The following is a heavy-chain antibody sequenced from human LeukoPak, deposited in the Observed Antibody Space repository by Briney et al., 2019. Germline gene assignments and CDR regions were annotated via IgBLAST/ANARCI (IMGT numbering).Heavy chain of an antibody. CDR1: GGSISSYY. Sequence: SETLSLTCTVSGGSISSYYWSWIRQPAGKGLEWIGRIYTSGSTNYNPSLKSRVTMSVDTSKNQFSLKLSSVTAADTAVNYCARSKDTGAYDAFDIWGQGTMVTVSS. CDR3: ARSKDTGAYDAFDI. V-gene: IGHV4-4*07. J-gene: IGHJ3*02. CDR2: IYTSGST. D-gene: IGHD7-27*01.